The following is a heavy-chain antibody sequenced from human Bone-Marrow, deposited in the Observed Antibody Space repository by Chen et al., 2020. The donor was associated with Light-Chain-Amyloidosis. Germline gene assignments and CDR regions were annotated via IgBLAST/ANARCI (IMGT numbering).Heavy chain of an antibody. CDR3: AKDISYDDILPGYPADAFDI. D-gene: IGHD3-9*01. Sequence: WVLQAPGKGLEWVSTISGSGGSRYYGDSVKGRLTISRDNSKNALFLQMNSLRAEDTAVYYCAKDISYDDILPGYPADAFDIWGQGTMVTVSS. J-gene: IGHJ3*02. CDR2: ISGSGGSR. V-gene: IGHV3-23*01.